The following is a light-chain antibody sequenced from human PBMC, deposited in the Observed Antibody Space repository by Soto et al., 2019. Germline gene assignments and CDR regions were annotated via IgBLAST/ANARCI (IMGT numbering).Light chain of an antibody. J-gene: IGKJ1*01. CDR2: GVS. CDR3: QQYDGSPRT. Sequence: EIMLTQSPGTLSLSPGAIATLSCSSSQRFTSNSLACYQQKPTQAPRLLISGVSNRATGIPDRFSRSGSGTDFTLTISRLEPEDVAVYYCQQYDGSPRTFGQGTKWIS. CDR1: QRFTSNS. V-gene: IGKV3-20*01.